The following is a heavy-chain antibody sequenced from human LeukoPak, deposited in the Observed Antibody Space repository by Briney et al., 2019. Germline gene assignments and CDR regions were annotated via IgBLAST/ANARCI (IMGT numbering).Heavy chain of an antibody. Sequence: PGRSLRLSCAASGFTFSSYAMHWVRQAPGKGLEWVAVISYDGSNKYYADSVKGRFTISRDNSKSTLYLQMNSLRAEDTAVYYCARDRKGEYSSGWYNFDYWGQGTLVTVSS. CDR3: ARDRKGEYSSGWYNFDY. J-gene: IGHJ4*02. D-gene: IGHD6-19*01. CDR2: ISYDGSNK. CDR1: GFTFSSYA. V-gene: IGHV3-30*04.